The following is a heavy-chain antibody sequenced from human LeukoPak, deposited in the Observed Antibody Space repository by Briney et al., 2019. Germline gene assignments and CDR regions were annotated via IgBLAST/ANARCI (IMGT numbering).Heavy chain of an antibody. Sequence: PSETLSLTCAVYGGSFSGYYWSWIRQPPGKGLEWIGEINHSGSTYYNPSLKSRVTISVDTSKNQFSLKLSSVTAADTAVYYCARELKNYFDYWGQGTLLTVSS. CDR1: GGSFSGYY. CDR2: INHSGST. V-gene: IGHV4-34*01. J-gene: IGHJ4*02. CDR3: ARELKNYFDY.